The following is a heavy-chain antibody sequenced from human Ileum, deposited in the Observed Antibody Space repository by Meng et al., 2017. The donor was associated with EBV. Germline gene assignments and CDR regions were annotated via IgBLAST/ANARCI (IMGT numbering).Heavy chain of an antibody. J-gene: IGHJ4*02. CDR1: GDSISSNNW. Sequence: QVQLQEVGPGLVKPSGTLSLTCAVSGDSISSNNWWSWVRQPPGKGLEWIGEIYHSGSTNYNPSFKSRVTMSVDKSKNQISLNLSSVTAADTAVYYCASGRDYAWHSWGRGTLVTVSS. V-gene: IGHV4-4*02. D-gene: IGHD4-17*01. CDR2: IYHSGST. CDR3: ASGRDYAWHS.